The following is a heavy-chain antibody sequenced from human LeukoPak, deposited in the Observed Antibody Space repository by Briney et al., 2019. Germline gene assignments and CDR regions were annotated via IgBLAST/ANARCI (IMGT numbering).Heavy chain of an antibody. D-gene: IGHD3-9*01. CDR1: GGSISSYY. Sequence: SETLSLTCTVSGGSISSYYWSWIRQPPGKGLEWIGYIYYSGSTNYNPTLNSRVTISVDTSKNQFSLKLSSVTAADTAVYYCARERRYFDWLPGNYYYYMDVWGKGTTVTISS. J-gene: IGHJ6*03. V-gene: IGHV4-59*01. CDR2: IYYSGST. CDR3: ARERRYFDWLPGNYYYYMDV.